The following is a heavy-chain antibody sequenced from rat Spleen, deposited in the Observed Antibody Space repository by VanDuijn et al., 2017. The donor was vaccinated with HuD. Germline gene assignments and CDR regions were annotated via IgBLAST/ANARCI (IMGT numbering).Heavy chain of an antibody. Sequence: EVQLVESDGGLVQPGRSLKLSCAASGFTFSDYYMAWVRQAPTKGLEWVATISYDGGRIFYRDSVKGRFTISRDNAKSSLYLQMDSLRSEDTATYYCTRQVNYPGITRPFDYWGQGVMVTVSS. D-gene: IGHD1-4*01. V-gene: IGHV5-29*01. J-gene: IGHJ2*01. CDR2: ISYDGGRI. CDR3: TRQVNYPGITRPFDY. CDR1: GFTFSDYY.